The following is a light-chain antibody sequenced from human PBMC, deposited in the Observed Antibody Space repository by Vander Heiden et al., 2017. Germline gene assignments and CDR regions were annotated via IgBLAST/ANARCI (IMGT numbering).Light chain of an antibody. CDR1: TGVVTSAYY. Sequence: QTVVTQEPSLTMSPGPTFTLTFASSTGVVTSAYYPNWFQQKPGQAPRALIYSTGNKHAWTPARFSGTLLGGKAALKLSGVQPEDEAEYYCLLYFGGEAVFGGGTKLTV. CDR2: STG. J-gene: IGLJ2*01. CDR3: LLYFGGEAV. V-gene: IGLV7-43*01.